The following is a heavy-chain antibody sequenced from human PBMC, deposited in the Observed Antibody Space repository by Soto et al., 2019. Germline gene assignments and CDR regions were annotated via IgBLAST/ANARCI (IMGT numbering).Heavy chain of an antibody. CDR3: ARDRPAGSPQYTLDGPDYGMDV. J-gene: IGHJ6*02. Sequence: PSETLSLTCTVSGGSVSSGSYYWSWIRQPPGKGLEWIGYIYYSGSTNYNPSLKSRVTISVDTSKNQFSLKLSSVTAADTAVYYCARDRPAGSPQYTLDGPDYGMDVWGQGTTVTVSS. V-gene: IGHV4-61*01. D-gene: IGHD6-25*01. CDR2: IYYSGST. CDR1: GGSVSSGSYY.